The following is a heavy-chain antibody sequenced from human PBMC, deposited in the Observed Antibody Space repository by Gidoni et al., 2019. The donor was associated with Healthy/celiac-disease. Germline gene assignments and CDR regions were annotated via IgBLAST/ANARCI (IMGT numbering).Heavy chain of an antibody. J-gene: IGHJ2*01. CDR2: ISSSSSTI. D-gene: IGHD2-21*02. Sequence: EVQLGESGGGLVQPGGSLRLSCAASGFPFSDYSMHWVRQAPGKGLEWLSYISSSSSTIYHADSVKGRFTISRENAKNSLYLQMNSLRDEDTAVYYCARDLPSFCGGDCFAWYFDLWGRGTLVTVSS. CDR3: ARDLPSFCGGDCFAWYFDL. V-gene: IGHV3-48*02. CDR1: GFPFSDYS.